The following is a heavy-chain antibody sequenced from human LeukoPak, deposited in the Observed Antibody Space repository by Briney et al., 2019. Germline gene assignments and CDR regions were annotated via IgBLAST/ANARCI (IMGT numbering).Heavy chain of an antibody. J-gene: IGHJ5*02. CDR2: INPSGGST. CDR1: GYTFTSYY. Sequence: GASVTVSCKASGYTFTSYYMHWVRQAPGQGLEWMGIINPSGGSTSYAQKFQGRVTMTRDTSTSTVYMELSSLRSEDTAVYYCARDGNYDFWSGYPQNWFDPWGQGTLVTVSS. CDR3: ARDGNYDFWSGYPQNWFDP. D-gene: IGHD3-3*01. V-gene: IGHV1-46*01.